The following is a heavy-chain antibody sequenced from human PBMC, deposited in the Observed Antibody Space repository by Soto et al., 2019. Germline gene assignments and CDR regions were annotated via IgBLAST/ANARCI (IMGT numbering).Heavy chain of an antibody. V-gene: IGHV1-8*01. J-gene: IGHJ5*02. CDR2: MSPDSGDT. D-gene: IGHD5-12*01. CDR3: ARDIMAP. Sequence: QVQLGQSGAEVKKPGASVKVSCKASGYTISSYDINWVRQATGQGLEWMGWMSPDSGDTGYAPSFQGSVAMTRNISINTAYLELSSMTPEDTGVYYCARDIMAPWGQGTLVTVSS. CDR1: GYTISSYD.